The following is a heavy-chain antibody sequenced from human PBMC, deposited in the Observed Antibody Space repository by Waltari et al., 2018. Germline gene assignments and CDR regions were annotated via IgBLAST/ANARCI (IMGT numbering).Heavy chain of an antibody. J-gene: IGHJ4*02. V-gene: IGHV4-59*01. Sequence: QVQLQESGPGLVKPSETLSLTCTVSGGSISSYYWSWIRQPPGKGLEWIGYMYYRGRHNYNPALKSRVAITVDTSKSQFSMKVSSVTAADTAVYYCARDDGGGFGYWGQGTLVTVSS. CDR2: MYYRGRH. D-gene: IGHD3-16*01. CDR1: GGSISSYY. CDR3: ARDDGGGFGY.